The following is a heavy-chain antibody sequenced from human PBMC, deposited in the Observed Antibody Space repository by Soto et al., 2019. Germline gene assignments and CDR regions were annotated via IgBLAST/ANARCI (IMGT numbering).Heavy chain of an antibody. D-gene: IGHD6-19*01. CDR2: MSYSGST. Sequence: QLQLQESGPGLVKPSETLSLTCTVSGDSISSSSYYWGWIRQPPGQGLEWIGSMSYSGSTYYNPPLKSRVTISVDPSPNRVSLRLSSVTAADTAVYYCARRYSSGWYFDYWGQGTLVTVSS. CDR3: ARRYSSGWYFDY. J-gene: IGHJ4*02. CDR1: GDSISSSSYY. V-gene: IGHV4-39*01.